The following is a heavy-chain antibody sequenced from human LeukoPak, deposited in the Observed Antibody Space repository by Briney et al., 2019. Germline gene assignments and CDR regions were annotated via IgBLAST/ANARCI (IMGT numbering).Heavy chain of an antibody. D-gene: IGHD5-24*01. V-gene: IGHV4-39*01. J-gene: IGHJ4*02. CDR2: IYYGGST. CDR3: ASADGYKIDY. CDR1: GDSISGSSYY. Sequence: SETLSLTCTVSGDSISGSSYYWGWIRQPPGKGLEWIGNIYYGGSTYYNPSLNSRVSISVDTSNNQFSLKVSSVTAADTAVYYCASADGYKIDYWGQGTLVTVSS.